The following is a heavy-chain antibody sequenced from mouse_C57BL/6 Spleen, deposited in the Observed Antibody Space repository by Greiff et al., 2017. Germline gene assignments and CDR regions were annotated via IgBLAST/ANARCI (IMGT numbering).Heavy chain of an antibody. CDR3: AKIFSDYYGSSYRGFAY. CDR1: GYTFTSYW. Sequence: QVQLQQPGAELVKPGASVKLSCKASGYTFTSYWMQWVKQRPGQGLEWIGEIDPSDSYTNYNQKFKGKATLTVDTSSSTAYMQLSSLTSEDSAVXYCAKIFSDYYGSSYRGFAYWGQGTLVTVSA. CDR2: IDPSDSYT. J-gene: IGHJ3*01. D-gene: IGHD1-1*01. V-gene: IGHV1-50*01.